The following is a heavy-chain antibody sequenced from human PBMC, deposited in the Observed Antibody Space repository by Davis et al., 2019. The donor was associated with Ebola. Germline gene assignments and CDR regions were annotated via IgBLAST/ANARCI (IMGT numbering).Heavy chain of an antibody. J-gene: IGHJ3*02. CDR1: GGSISSYY. CDR2: IYYSGST. V-gene: IGHV4-59*12. CDR3: ARDSRGVNAFDI. Sequence: PSETLSLTCTVSGGSISSYYWSWIRQPPGKGLEWIGYIYYSGSTNYNPSLKSRVTISVDTSKNQFSLQLNSVTPEDTAVCYCARDSRGVNAFDIWGQGTMVTVSS. D-gene: IGHD3-22*01.